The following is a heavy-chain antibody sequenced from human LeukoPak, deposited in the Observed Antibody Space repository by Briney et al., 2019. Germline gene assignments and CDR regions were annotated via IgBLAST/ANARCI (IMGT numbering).Heavy chain of an antibody. CDR3: KRGSSGRRDN. CDR1: LYTLTQGD. CDR2: MNPNSGNT. Sequence: AVTVPHMPSLYTLTQGDFYWLRQATGQGLEGMGSMNPNSGNTGYAQSFQGTITLTRDISIGTPSMESGTLTSEDIAICYCKRGSSGRRDNWGQGTLVTVSA. D-gene: IGHD6-19*01. V-gene: IGHV1-8*01. J-gene: IGHJ4*02.